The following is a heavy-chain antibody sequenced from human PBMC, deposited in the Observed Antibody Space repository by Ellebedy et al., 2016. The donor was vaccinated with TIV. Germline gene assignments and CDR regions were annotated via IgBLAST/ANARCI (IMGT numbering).Heavy chain of an antibody. D-gene: IGHD1-26*01. CDR1: GFTFSGYA. J-gene: IGHJ6*02. Sequence: GGSLKISCVASGFTFSGYAMSWVRQAPGKGLEWVSGINNGGRTTSYADSVKGRFTISRDNSRSTLYLQMNSLRAEDSAVYYCAKDMVFGDGKWEIDVWGQGTTVTVSS. CDR3: AKDMVFGDGKWEIDV. CDR2: INNGGRTT. V-gene: IGHV3-23*01.